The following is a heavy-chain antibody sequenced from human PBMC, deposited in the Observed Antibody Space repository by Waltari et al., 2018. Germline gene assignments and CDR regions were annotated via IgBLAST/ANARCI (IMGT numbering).Heavy chain of an antibody. D-gene: IGHD2-2*01. J-gene: IGHJ6*02. CDR3: TRKSQLLWTGQDYYYGMDV. Sequence: QVQLVESGGGVVQPGRSLRLSCATSGFTFSSYGIYWVRQAPGKGLEWVAFSSYDGSNKEYADSMNGRFTISREKSKNTLYLQMNGLRAEDTAVYYCTRKSQLLWTGQDYYYGMDVWGQGTTVTVSS. CDR2: SSYDGSNK. V-gene: IGHV3-33*01. CDR1: GFTFSSYG.